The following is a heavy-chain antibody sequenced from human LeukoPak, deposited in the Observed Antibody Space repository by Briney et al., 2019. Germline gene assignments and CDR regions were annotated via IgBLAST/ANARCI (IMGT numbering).Heavy chain of an antibody. V-gene: IGHV4-34*01. CDR1: GGSFSGYY. Sequence: SETLSLTCAVYGGSFSGYYWSWIRQPPGKGLEWIGEIYHSGSTNYNPSPKSRVTISVDASKNQFSLKLSSVTAADTAVYYCARDQPRYCSGGSCYSKQDYWGQGTLVTVSS. J-gene: IGHJ4*02. CDR3: ARDQPRYCSGGSCYSKQDY. D-gene: IGHD2-15*01. CDR2: IYHSGST.